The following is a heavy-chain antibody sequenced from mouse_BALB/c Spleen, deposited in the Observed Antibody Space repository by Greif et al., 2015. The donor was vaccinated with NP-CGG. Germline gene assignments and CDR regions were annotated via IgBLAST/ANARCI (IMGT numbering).Heavy chain of an antibody. CDR1: GISITTGNYR. Sequence: EVQLQESGPGLVKPSQTVSLTCTVTGISITTGNYRWSWIRQFPGNKLEWIWYIYYSGTITYNPSLTSRTTITRDTSKNQFFLEMNSVTAEDTATYYGARYGYDYFDYWGQGTTLTVSS. CDR3: ARYGYDYFDY. V-gene: IGHV3-5*02. J-gene: IGHJ2*01. CDR2: IYYSGTI. D-gene: IGHD2-2*01.